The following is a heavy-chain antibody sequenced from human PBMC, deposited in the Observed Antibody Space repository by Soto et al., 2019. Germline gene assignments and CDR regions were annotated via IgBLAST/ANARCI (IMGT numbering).Heavy chain of an antibody. CDR1: GGTFGSYA. V-gene: IGHV1-69*01. CDR2: IIPITGTA. Sequence: QVQLVQSGAEVKKPGSSVKVSCKASGGTFGSYAISWVRQAPGQGPEWMGGIIPITGTANYAQKFQGRVTITADESTSTASMQLSSLRSEDMAVYYCARSQGSSTSLEIYYYYYYGMDVWGQGTTVTVSS. J-gene: IGHJ6*02. CDR3: ARSQGSSTSLEIYYYYYYGMDV. D-gene: IGHD2-2*01.